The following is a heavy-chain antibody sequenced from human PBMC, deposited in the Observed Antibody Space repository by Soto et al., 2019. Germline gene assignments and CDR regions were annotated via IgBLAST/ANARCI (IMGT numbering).Heavy chain of an antibody. CDR1: GYTFTSYD. CDR3: ARVPRYDFWSGSRESYYYMDV. Sequence: ASVKVSCKASGYTFTSYDINWVRQATGQGLEWMGWMNPNSGNTGYAQKFQGRVTMTRNNSISTAYMELSSLRSEDTAVYYCARVPRYDFWSGSRESYYYMDVWGKGTTVTVSS. V-gene: IGHV1-8*01. J-gene: IGHJ6*03. D-gene: IGHD3-3*01. CDR2: MNPNSGNT.